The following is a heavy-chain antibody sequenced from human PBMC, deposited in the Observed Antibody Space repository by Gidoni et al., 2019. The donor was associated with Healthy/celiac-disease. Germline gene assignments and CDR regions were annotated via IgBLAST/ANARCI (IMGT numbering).Heavy chain of an antibody. CDR1: GGSISSYY. J-gene: IGHJ4*02. D-gene: IGHD2-15*01. Sequence: QVQLQESGPGLVKPSETLSLTCTVSGGSISSYYWSWIRQPPGKGLEWIGYIYYSGSTNYNPSLKSRVTISVDTSKNQFSLKLSSVTAADTAVYYCARAYSASTKAAIDYWGQGTLVTVSS. CDR3: ARAYSASTKAAIDY. V-gene: IGHV4-59*01. CDR2: IYYSGST.